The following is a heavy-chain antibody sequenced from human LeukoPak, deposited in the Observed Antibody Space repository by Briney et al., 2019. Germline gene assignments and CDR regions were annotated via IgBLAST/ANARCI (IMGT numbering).Heavy chain of an antibody. CDR2: TRNKANSYTT. CDR1: GFTFSDHY. Sequence: QTGGSLRLSCAASGFTFSDHYMDWVRQAPGKGLEWVGRTRNKANSYTTEYAASVKGRFTISRDDSKNSLYLQMNSLRAEDTAVYYCAKDAADGYYEEPSAFDIWGQGTMVTVSS. J-gene: IGHJ3*02. V-gene: IGHV3-72*01. D-gene: IGHD5-24*01. CDR3: AKDAADGYYEEPSAFDI.